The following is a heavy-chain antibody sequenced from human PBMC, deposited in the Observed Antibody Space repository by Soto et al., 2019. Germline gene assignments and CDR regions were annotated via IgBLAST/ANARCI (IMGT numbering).Heavy chain of an antibody. J-gene: IGHJ6*02. CDR3: ARDREGPYGMDV. Sequence: QVQLVESGGGVVQPGRSLRLSCAASGFTFSSYAMHWVRQAPGKGLEWVAVISYDGSNKYYADSVKGRFTISRDNSKNTLYLQMNSLRAEDTAVYYCARDREGPYGMDVWGQGTTVTVSS. CDR1: GFTFSSYA. V-gene: IGHV3-30-3*01. CDR2: ISYDGSNK.